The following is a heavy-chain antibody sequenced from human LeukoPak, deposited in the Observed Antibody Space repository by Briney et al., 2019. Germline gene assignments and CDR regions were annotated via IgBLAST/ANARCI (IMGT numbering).Heavy chain of an antibody. CDR3: AKDQGDRKGFDY. Sequence: GGSLRLSCAASGFTFSSYAMSWVRQAPGKGLEWVSAISGSGGSTYYADSVKGRFTISRDNSKNTLYLQMNSLRAEDTAVYYRAKDQGDRKGFDYWGQGTLVTVSS. CDR1: GFTFSSYA. J-gene: IGHJ4*02. D-gene: IGHD1-26*01. CDR2: ISGSGGST. V-gene: IGHV3-23*01.